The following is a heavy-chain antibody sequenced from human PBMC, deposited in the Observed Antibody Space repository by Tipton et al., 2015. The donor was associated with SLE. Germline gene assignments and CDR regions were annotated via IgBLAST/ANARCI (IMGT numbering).Heavy chain of an antibody. CDR3: ARDGFIVVVPAFDY. J-gene: IGHJ4*02. D-gene: IGHD2-2*01. CDR1: GFTFSSYA. CDR2: ISYDGSNK. Sequence: SLRLSYAASGFTFSSYAMHWVRQAPGKGLEWVAVISYDGSNKYYADSVKGRFTISRDNSKNTLYLQMNSLRAEDTALYYCARDGFIVVVPAFDYWGQGTLVTVSS. V-gene: IGHV3-30*04.